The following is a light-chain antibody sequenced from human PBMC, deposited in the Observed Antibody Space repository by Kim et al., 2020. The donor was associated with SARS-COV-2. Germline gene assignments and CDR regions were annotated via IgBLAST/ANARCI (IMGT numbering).Light chain of an antibody. CDR3: NSRGSNDNVL. CDR1: SLRSYY. Sequence: SSELTQDPAVSVALGQTVRITCQGDSLRSYYATWYQQKPGQAPIVVIYGKNNRPSGIPDRFSGSSSGDTASLTITGTQAGDEADDYCNSRGSNDNVLFGGGTQLTVL. CDR2: GKN. V-gene: IGLV3-19*01. J-gene: IGLJ2*01.